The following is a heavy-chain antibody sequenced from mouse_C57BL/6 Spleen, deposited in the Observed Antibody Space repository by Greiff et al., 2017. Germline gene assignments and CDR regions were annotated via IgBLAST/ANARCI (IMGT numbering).Heavy chain of an antibody. CDR3: ARALYDYALMDY. Sequence: EVMLVESGGGLVKPGGSLKLSCAASGFTFSDYGMHWVRQAPEKGLEWVAYISSGSSTNYYADTVKGRFTISRDNAKNTLCLQMTSLRSEDTAMYYCARALYDYALMDYWGQGTSVTVSS. V-gene: IGHV5-17*01. CDR1: GFTFSDYG. J-gene: IGHJ4*01. D-gene: IGHD2-4*01. CDR2: ISSGSSTN.